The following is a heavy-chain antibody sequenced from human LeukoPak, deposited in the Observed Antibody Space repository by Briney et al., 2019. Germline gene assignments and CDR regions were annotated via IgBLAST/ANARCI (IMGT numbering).Heavy chain of an antibody. Sequence: GGSLRLSCAASGFTLSSYAMNWVRQAPGKGLEWVAVLIGRSGATDYADSVKGRFTISRDNSKNTLFLQMNSLRAEDTAIYYCAKGAYDYIEIAYFDYWGQGALVTVSS. J-gene: IGHJ4*02. D-gene: IGHD5-12*01. CDR1: GFTLSSYA. CDR3: AKGAYDYIEIAYFDY. CDR2: LIGRSGAT. V-gene: IGHV3-23*01.